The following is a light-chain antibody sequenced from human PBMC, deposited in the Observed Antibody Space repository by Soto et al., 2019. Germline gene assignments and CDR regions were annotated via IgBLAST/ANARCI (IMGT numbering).Light chain of an antibody. J-gene: IGKJ4*01. CDR1: PDNNNY. CDR3: QQYDNRPLT. V-gene: IGKV1-33*01. Sequence: LQMTQSPSSLSASVGDRVTITCQASPDNNNYLNWYQQNPGKAPKLLIYDVSTLKTGVPSRFSGSGSGTDFTFTISSLQPEDIATYYCQQYDNRPLTFGGGTKVEIE. CDR2: DVS.